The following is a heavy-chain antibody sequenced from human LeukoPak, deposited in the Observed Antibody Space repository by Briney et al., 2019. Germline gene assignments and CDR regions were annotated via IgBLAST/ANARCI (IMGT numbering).Heavy chain of an antibody. J-gene: IGHJ4*02. CDR1: GDTFTSYW. CDR2: VYPGDSET. Sequence: GESLKISCKGSGDTFTSYWIGWVRQMPGKGLEWMGVVYPGDSETRYSPSFQGQVTLSADKSISTAYLQWSSLKASDTAMYYCARQLGGSGSYYNDYWGQGTLVTVSS. V-gene: IGHV5-51*01. D-gene: IGHD3-10*01. CDR3: ARQLGGSGSYYNDY.